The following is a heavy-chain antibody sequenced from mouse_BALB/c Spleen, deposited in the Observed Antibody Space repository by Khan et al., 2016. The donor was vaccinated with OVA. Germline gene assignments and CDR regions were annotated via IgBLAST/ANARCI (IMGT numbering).Heavy chain of an antibody. Sequence: VQLKQSGAELVRPGALVKLSCKASGFNIKDYYIHWVKQRPEQGLEWIGGIDPENGNTIYDPKFQGKASITADTSSNTAYLQLSSLTSEDTAVYYCTREGDSPWFAYWGQGTLVTVSA. V-gene: IGHV14-1*02. J-gene: IGHJ3*01. CDR1: GFNIKDYY. CDR3: TREGDSPWFAY. CDR2: IDPENGNT. D-gene: IGHD2-13*01.